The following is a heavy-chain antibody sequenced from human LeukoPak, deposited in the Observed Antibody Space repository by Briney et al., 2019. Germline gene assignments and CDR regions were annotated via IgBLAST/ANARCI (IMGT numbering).Heavy chain of an antibody. CDR1: GFTSSSYW. D-gene: IGHD4-23*01. V-gene: IGHV3-74*01. J-gene: IGHJ4*02. CDR2: INDDGTYT. CDR3: ARDYGGSSPFDY. Sequence: PGESLTLSCALSGFTSSSYWMHWVRQVPGKGLVWVSRINDDGTYTVYADSVKGRFSISRDNAKNSLYLQMNSLRAEDTAVYYCARDYGGSSPFDYWGQGTLVTVSS.